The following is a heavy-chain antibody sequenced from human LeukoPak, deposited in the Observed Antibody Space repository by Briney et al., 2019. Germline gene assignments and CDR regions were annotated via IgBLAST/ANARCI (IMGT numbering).Heavy chain of an antibody. CDR3: AKDGAGSQSYCSSTSCYVDY. J-gene: IGHJ4*02. Sequence: GGSLRLSCAASGFTFSSYATSWVRQAPGKGLEWVSAISGSGGSTYYADSVKGRFTISRDNSKNTLYLQMNSLRAEDTAVYYCAKDGAGSQSYCSSTSCYVDYWGQGTLVTVSS. CDR2: ISGSGGST. D-gene: IGHD2-2*01. CDR1: GFTFSSYA. V-gene: IGHV3-23*01.